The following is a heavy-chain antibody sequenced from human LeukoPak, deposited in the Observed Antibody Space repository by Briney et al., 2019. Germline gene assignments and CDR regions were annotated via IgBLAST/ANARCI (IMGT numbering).Heavy chain of an antibody. D-gene: IGHD3-22*01. CDR1: GFTFSSYS. J-gene: IGHJ4*02. CDR3: AIYYDSSGYYFEAVDYFDY. Sequence: PGGSLRLSCAASGFTFSSYSMNWVRQAPGKGLEWVSSISSSSSYIYYADSVKGRFTISRDSAKNSLYLQMNSLRAEDTAVYYCAIYYDSSGYYFEAVDYFDYWGQGTLVTVSS. CDR2: ISSSSSYI. V-gene: IGHV3-21*01.